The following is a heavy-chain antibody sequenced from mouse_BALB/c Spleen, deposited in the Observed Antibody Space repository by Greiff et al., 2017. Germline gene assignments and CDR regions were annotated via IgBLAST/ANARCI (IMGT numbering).Heavy chain of an antibody. D-gene: IGHD2-4*01. CDR2: IYPGSGNT. CDR3: SIYYDYDGALAY. J-gene: IGHJ3*01. Sequence: VKLQESGAELVRPGTSVKISCKASGYAFTNYWLGWVKQRPGHGLEWIGDIYPGSGNTYYNEKFKGKATLTADKSSSTAYMQLSSLTSEDSAVYFGSIYYDYDGALAYWGQGTLVTVSA. CDR1: GYAFTNYW. V-gene: IGHV1-63*01.